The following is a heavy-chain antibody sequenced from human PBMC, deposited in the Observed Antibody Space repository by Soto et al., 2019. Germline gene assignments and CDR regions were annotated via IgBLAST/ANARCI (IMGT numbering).Heavy chain of an antibody. J-gene: IGHJ4*02. V-gene: IGHV1-69*01. CDR2: IIPIFGTA. CDR1: GGTFSSYA. D-gene: IGHD3-22*01. Sequence: QVQLVQSGAEVKKPGSSVKVSCKASGGTFSSYAIRWVRQAPGQGLEWMGGIIPIFGTANYAQKFQVRVTITADESTSTAYMELSNLRSEDTAVYYCARGKRYYDSSGYSYFDYWGQGTLVTVSS. CDR3: ARGKRYYDSSGYSYFDY.